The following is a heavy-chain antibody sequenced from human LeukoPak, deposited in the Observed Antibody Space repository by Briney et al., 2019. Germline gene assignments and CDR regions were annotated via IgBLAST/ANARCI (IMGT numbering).Heavy chain of an antibody. J-gene: IGHJ3*02. CDR2: ISSGSYI. D-gene: IGHD6-6*01. CDR1: GFTFSTFG. CDR3: AKDQGAAARPYAFDI. V-gene: IGHV3-21*04. Sequence: GGSLRLSCAASGFTFSTFGMIWVRQAPGKGLEWVSSISSGSYIYYADAVKARFTISRDNARNSLYLQMNSLRAEDTAVYYCAKDQGAAARPYAFDIWGQGTMVTVSS.